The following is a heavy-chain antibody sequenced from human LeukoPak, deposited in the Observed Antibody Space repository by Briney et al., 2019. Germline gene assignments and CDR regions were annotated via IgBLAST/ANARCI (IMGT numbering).Heavy chain of an antibody. V-gene: IGHV4-4*07. CDR1: GGSISSYY. CDR3: ASGSYLNWFDP. J-gene: IGHJ5*02. Sequence: SETLSLTCTVSGGSISSYYWSWIRQPAGKGLEWIGRIYTSGSTNYNPSLKSRITMSVDTSKNQFSLKLSSVTAADTAVYYCASGSYLNWFDPWGQGTLVTVSS. CDR2: IYTSGST. D-gene: IGHD1-26*01.